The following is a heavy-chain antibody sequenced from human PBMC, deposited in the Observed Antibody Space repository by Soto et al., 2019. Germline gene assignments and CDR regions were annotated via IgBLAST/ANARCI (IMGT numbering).Heavy chain of an antibody. CDR1: GGSISSSSYY. Sequence: SETLSLTCTVSGGSISSSSYYWGWIRQPPGKGLEWIGSIYYSGSTYYNPSLKSRIIISADTSKNQFSLQLNSVTPEDAAVYYCANDPGYSLDYWGQGTQVTVSS. CDR2: IYYSGST. CDR3: ANDPGYSLDY. J-gene: IGHJ4*02. V-gene: IGHV4-39*01. D-gene: IGHD5-12*01.